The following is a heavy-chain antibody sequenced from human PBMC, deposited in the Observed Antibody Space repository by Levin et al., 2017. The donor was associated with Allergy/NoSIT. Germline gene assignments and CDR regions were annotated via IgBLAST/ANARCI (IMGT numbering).Heavy chain of an antibody. V-gene: IGHV5-51*01. Sequence: KTGESLKISCQASGYSFTSYWIGWVRQMPGKGLEWMGLIYPGDSDIRYSPSFQGQVTISADKSTSTAYLQWSSLGASDTAMYYCARPWKEGSLDAYYFDSWGQGTLVIVSS. D-gene: IGHD3/OR15-3a*01. CDR2: IYPGDSDI. CDR3: ARPWKEGSLDAYYFDS. J-gene: IGHJ4*02. CDR1: GYSFTSYW.